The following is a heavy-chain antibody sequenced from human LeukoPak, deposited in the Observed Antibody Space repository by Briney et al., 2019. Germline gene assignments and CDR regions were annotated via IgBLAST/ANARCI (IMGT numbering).Heavy chain of an antibody. V-gene: IGHV4-61*02. Sequence: SETLSLTCTVSGGSISSGSYYWSWIRQPAGKGLEWIGRIYTSGSTNYNPSLKSRVTISVDTSKNQFSLKLSSVTAADTAVYYCAREQQLVSDAFDIWGQGTMVTVSS. CDR2: IYTSGST. CDR1: GGSISSGSYY. D-gene: IGHD6-13*01. J-gene: IGHJ3*02. CDR3: AREQQLVSDAFDI.